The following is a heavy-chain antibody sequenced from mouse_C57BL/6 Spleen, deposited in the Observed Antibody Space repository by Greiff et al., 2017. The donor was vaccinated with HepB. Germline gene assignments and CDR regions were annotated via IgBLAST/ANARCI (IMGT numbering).Heavy chain of an antibody. CDR1: GYAFRSSW. D-gene: IGHD1-1*01. CDR2: IYPGDGDT. V-gene: IGHV1-82*01. J-gene: IGHJ2*01. CDR3: ARSDVLRFDY. Sequence: QVQLQQSGPELVKPGASVKISCKASGYAFRSSWMNWVKQRPGKGLEWIGRIYPGDGDTNYNGKFKGKATLTADKSSSTAYMQLSSLTSEDSAVYFCARSDVLRFDYWGQGTTLTVSS.